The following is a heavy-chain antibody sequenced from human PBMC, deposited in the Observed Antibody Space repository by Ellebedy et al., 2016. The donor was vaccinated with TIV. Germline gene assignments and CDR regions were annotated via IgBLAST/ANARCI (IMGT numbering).Heavy chain of an antibody. CDR1: GLSFSKAW. D-gene: IGHD3-16*01. J-gene: IGHJ6*02. Sequence: GESLKISCAASGLSFSKAWMSWVRQAPGKGLEWGGRIKSKTDSGTTDYAAPVKGRFTISRDESKNTLYLQMNSLKTEDTAVYYCTTDGRMGRYGMDVWGQGTTVTVSS. CDR3: TTDGRMGRYGMDV. V-gene: IGHV3-15*01. CDR2: IKSKTDSGTT.